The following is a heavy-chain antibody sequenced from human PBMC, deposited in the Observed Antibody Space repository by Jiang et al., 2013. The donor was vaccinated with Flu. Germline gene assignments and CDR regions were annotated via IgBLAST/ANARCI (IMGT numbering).Heavy chain of an antibody. CDR2: INHSGST. D-gene: IGHD5-18*01. V-gene: IGHV4-34*01. CDR1: GGSFSGYY. J-gene: IGHJ4*02. CDR3: ARGRRYSYGYIDY. Sequence: LLKPSETLSLTCAVYGGSFSGYYWSWIRQPPGKGLEWIGEINHSGSTNYNPSLKSRVTISVDTSKNQFSLKLSSVTAADTAVYYCARGRRYSYGYIDYWGQGTLVTVSS.